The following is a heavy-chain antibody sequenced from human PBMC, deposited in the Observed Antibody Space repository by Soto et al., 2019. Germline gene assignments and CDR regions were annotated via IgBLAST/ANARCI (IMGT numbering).Heavy chain of an antibody. V-gene: IGHV4-34*01. Sequence: PSETLSLTXAVYGGSFSGYYWSWIRQPPGKGLEWIGEINHSGSTNYNPSLKSRVTISVDTSKNQFSLKLSSVTAADTAVYYCARGLRYCSGGSCYTTYYYYGMDVWGQGTTVTVSS. CDR1: GGSFSGYY. CDR2: INHSGST. J-gene: IGHJ6*02. CDR3: ARGLRYCSGGSCYTTYYYYGMDV. D-gene: IGHD2-15*01.